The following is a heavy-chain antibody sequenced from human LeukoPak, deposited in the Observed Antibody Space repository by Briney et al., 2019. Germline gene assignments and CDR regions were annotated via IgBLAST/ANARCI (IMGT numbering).Heavy chain of an antibody. D-gene: IGHD5-18*01. J-gene: IGHJ4*02. CDR1: GGSLNRSSYY. CDR2: IYYSGGT. CDR3: ARVGTEYSYGSHYFDY. V-gene: IGHV4-39*07. Sequence: SETLSLTCTVSGGSLNRSSYYWVWIRQPPGKGLEWIGSIYYSGGTYYNPSLKSRVTILVDTSKNQFSLKLSSVTAADTAVYYCARVGTEYSYGSHYFDYWGQGTLVTVPS.